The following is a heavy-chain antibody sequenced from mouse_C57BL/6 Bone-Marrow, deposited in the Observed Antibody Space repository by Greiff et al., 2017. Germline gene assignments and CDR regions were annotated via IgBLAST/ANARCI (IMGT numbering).Heavy chain of an antibody. V-gene: IGHV1-4*01. J-gene: IGHJ1*03. CDR2: INPSSGYT. CDR3: ARWAGAGWYFDV. CDR1: GYTFTSYT. Sequence: QVQLQQSGAELARPGASVKMSCKASGYTFTSYTMHWVKQRPGQGLEWIGYINPSSGYTKYNQKFKDKATFTADKSSSTAYMQLSSLTSEDSAVYYCARWAGAGWYFDVWGTGTTVTVSS.